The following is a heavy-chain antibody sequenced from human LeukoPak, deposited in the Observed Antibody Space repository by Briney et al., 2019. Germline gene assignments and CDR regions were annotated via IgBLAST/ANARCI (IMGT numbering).Heavy chain of an antibody. CDR3: ARDPSFDGSVTPFDI. V-gene: IGHV3-30*04. D-gene: IGHD3-10*01. CDR1: GFTFSSYA. J-gene: IGHJ3*02. CDR2: ISYDGSNK. Sequence: GGSLRLSCAASGFTFSSYAMHWVRQAPGKGLEWVAVISYDGSNKYYADSVKGRFTISRDNSKNTLYLQMNSLRAEDTAVYCCARDPSFDGSVTPFDIWGQETMVTVSS.